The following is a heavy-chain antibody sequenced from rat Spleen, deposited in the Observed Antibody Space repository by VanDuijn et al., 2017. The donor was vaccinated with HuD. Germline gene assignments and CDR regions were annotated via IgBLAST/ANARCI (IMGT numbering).Heavy chain of an antibody. Sequence: EVQLVESGGGLVQPGNSLKLSCAASGFTFSDYAMAWIRQAPGKGLEWVAYISSSSGTIYYADTVKGRFTISRDNAKNTLYLQLSSLRSEDTALYYCASQNWVFDYWGQGVMVTVSS. J-gene: IGHJ2*01. D-gene: IGHD5-1*01. CDR3: ASQNWVFDY. CDR1: GFTFSDYA. CDR2: ISSSSGTI. V-gene: IGHV5-34*01.